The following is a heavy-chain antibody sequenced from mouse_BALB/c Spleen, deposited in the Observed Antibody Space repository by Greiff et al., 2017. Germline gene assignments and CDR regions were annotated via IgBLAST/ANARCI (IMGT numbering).Heavy chain of an antibody. D-gene: IGHD2-2*01. CDR3: ARLYYGYGGYAMDY. J-gene: IGHJ4*01. Sequence: VQLKQSGPGLVKPSQSLSLTCTVTGYSITSDYAWNWIRQFPGNKLEWMGYISYSGSTSYNPSLKSRISITRDTSKNQFFLQLNSVTTEDTATYYCARLYYGYGGYAMDYWGQGTSVTVSS. V-gene: IGHV3-2*02. CDR1: GYSITSDYA. CDR2: ISYSGST.